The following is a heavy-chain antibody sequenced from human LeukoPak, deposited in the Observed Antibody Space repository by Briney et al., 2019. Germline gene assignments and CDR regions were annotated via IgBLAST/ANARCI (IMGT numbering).Heavy chain of an antibody. D-gene: IGHD4-23*01. V-gene: IGHV3-33*01. J-gene: IGHJ4*02. Sequence: PGGSLRLSCAASGFTFSSYGMHWVRQAPGKGLEWVAVIWYDGSNKYYADPVKGRFTISRDNSKNTLYLQMNSLRAEDTAVYYCARDRLAYGSNTDYWGQGTLVTVSS. CDR1: GFTFSSYG. CDR3: ARDRLAYGSNTDY. CDR2: IWYDGSNK.